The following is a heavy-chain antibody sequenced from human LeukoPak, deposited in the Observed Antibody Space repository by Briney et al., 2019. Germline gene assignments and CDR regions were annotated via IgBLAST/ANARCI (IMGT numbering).Heavy chain of an antibody. CDR2: ILPIFGTA. CDR1: GGTFISYV. Sequence: SVKVSCKASGGTFISYVINWVRQAPGQGLEWMGGILPIFGTAIYAQHFQGRLTITADESTNSAYMELNRLRSDDTAVYYCARAEDQGRYFDWLPGFDPWGQGTLITVSS. V-gene: IGHV1-69*13. CDR3: ARAEDQGRYFDWLPGFDP. J-gene: IGHJ5*02. D-gene: IGHD3-9*01.